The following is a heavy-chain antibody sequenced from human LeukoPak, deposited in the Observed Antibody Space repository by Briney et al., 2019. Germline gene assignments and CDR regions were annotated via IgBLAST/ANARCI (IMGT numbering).Heavy chain of an antibody. CDR1: EFIFFKYW. D-gene: IGHD3-16*01. CDR2: IDEDGDER. Sequence: GGSLRLSCEGFEFIFFKYWMTWVRQVPGKGLEWVANIDEDGDERYYLDSVKGRFTISRDNAKNSVYLQMNSLRPEDTAVYFCARRRLYYYQMDVWGKGTTVIVSS. CDR3: ARRRLYYYQMDV. V-gene: IGHV3-7*01. J-gene: IGHJ6*03.